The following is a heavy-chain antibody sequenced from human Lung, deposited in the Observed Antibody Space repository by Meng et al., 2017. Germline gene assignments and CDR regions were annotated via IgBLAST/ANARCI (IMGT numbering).Heavy chain of an antibody. CDR3: ARGQKGYFDL. CDR1: GGSISSSNYY. Sequence: QRPESGHGLVKPSQTLSLTATCSGGSISSSNYYWRWIRQPPGKGLEWSGHIYNSGSTYYNPSLKSRITISVDTSKNQFSLKLSSVTAADTAVYYCARGQKGYFDLWGRGTLVTVSS. V-gene: IGHV4-30-4*01. J-gene: IGHJ2*01. CDR2: IYNSGST.